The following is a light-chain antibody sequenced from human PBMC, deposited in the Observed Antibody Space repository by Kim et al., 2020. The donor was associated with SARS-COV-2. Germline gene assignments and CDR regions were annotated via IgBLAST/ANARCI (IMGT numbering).Light chain of an antibody. J-gene: IGKJ4*01. V-gene: IGKV3-20*01. CDR3: QQYDSSPLT. CDR2: AAS. CDR1: RSVSSSY. Sequence: SPGESATLSCRASRSVSSSYLAWYQQKPGQAPRLLIYAASNRATGIPDRFSGTGSGTDFTLTISRLDPEDFAVYYCQQYDSSPLTFGGGTKVDIK.